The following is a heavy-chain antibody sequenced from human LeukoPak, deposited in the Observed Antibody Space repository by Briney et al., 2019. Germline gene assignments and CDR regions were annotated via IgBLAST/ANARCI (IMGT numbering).Heavy chain of an antibody. D-gene: IGHD2-2*01. CDR1: GYSISSGYY. CDR3: ARDLIVVVPAAGYDAFDI. J-gene: IGHJ3*02. CDR2: IYTSGST. Sequence: PSETLSLTCTVSGYSISSGYYWSWIRQPAGKGLEWIGRIYTSGSTNYNPSLKSRVTISVDTSKNQFSLKLSSVTAADTAVYYCARDLIVVVPAAGYDAFDIWGQGTMVTVSS. V-gene: IGHV4-61*02.